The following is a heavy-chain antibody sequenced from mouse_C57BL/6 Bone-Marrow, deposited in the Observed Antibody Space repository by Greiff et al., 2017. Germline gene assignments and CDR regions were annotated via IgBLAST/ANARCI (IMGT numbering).Heavy chain of an antibody. CDR3: ARRGCHWYFDV. CDR2: INPYNGGT. V-gene: IGHV1-19*01. Sequence: EVQLQQSGPVLVKPGASVKMSCKASGYTFTDYYMNWVKQSHGKSLEWIGVINPYNGGTSYNQKFKGKATLTVDKSSSTAYMELNSLTSEDSAVYYGARRGCHWYFDVWGTGTTVTVSS. D-gene: IGHD3-3*01. CDR1: GYTFTDYY. J-gene: IGHJ1*03.